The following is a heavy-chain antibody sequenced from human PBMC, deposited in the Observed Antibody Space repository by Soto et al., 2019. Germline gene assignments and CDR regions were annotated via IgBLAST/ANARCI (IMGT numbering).Heavy chain of an antibody. Sequence: PGGSLRLSCAASGFTFSSYAMSGVRQAPGKGREWVSAISGSGGSTYYADSVKGRFTISRDNSKNTLYLQMNSLRAEDTAVYYCAKDGFASSSWYEQVDYWGQGTLVTVSS. CDR1: GFTFSSYA. V-gene: IGHV3-23*01. CDR2: ISGSGGST. J-gene: IGHJ4*02. CDR3: AKDGFASSSWYEQVDY. D-gene: IGHD6-13*01.